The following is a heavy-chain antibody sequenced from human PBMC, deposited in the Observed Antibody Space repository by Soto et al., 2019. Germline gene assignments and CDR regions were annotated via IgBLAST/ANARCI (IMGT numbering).Heavy chain of an antibody. CDR1: GYTFTSYA. V-gene: IGHV1-3*01. CDR2: INAGNGNT. CDR3: AVDPLTYNWFDP. Sequence: ASVKVSCKASGYTFTSYAMHWVRQAPGQRLEWMGWINAGNGNTKYSQKFQGRVTITRDTSASTAYMELSSLRSEDTAVYYCAVDPLTYNWFDPWGQGTLVTVSS. J-gene: IGHJ5*02.